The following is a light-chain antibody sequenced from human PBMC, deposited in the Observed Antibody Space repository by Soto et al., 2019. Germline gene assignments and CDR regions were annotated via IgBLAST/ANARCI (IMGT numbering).Light chain of an antibody. J-gene: IGLJ1*01. Sequence: QSVLTQAASVSGAPGQSSTISCTGTASDVGGYNYVSWYQQHPGKAPKLMIHAVGNRPSGISSRFSGSKSGNTASLTISGLQSEDEADYFCCSYTSRTTYVFGTGTKVTVL. CDR3: CSYTSRTTYV. V-gene: IGLV2-14*01. CDR1: ASDVGGYNY. CDR2: AVG.